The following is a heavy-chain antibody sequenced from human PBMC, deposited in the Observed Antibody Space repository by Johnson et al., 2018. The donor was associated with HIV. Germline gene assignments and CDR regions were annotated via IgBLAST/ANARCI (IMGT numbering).Heavy chain of an antibody. J-gene: IGHJ3*02. V-gene: IGHV3-66*01. CDR3: TTDGQDYYDSSGADAFDI. CDR1: GFSVSTNY. Sequence: VQLVESGGGLVQPGGSLRLSCAVSGFSVSTNYMSWVRQAPGKGLEWVSVIYSGGSTYYADSVKGRFTISRDNSKNTLYLQMNSLKTEDTAVYYCTTDGQDYYDSSGADAFDIWGQGTMVTVSS. D-gene: IGHD3-22*01. CDR2: IYSGGST.